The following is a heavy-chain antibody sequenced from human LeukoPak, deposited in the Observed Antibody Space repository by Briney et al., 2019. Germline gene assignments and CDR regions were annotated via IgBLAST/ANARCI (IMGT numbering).Heavy chain of an antibody. CDR2: IKPDGSEK. J-gene: IGHJ3*01. V-gene: IGHV3-7*01. D-gene: IGHD4-17*01. CDR3: ARGDFDDYGDYVDAFEF. Sequence: GGSLRLSCAASGFTFSSYWMSWVRQAPGKGLEWVANIKPDGSEKYCVGSVKGRFTISRDNAKNSLYLQMNSLRAEDTAVYYCARGDFDDYGDYVDAFEFWGQGTMVAVSA. CDR1: GFTFSSYW.